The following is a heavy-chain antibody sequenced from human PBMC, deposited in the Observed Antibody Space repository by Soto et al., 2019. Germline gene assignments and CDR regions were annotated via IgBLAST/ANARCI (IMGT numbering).Heavy chain of an antibody. V-gene: IGHV3-33*01. CDR1: GFTFSSYG. CDR2: IWYDGSNK. CDR3: ARDLVWCGDCYSVLYYYYYGMDV. Sequence: QVQLVESGGGVVQPGRSLRLSCAASGFTFSSYGMHWVRQAPGKGLEWVAVIWYDGSNKYYADSVKGRFTISRDNSKNTLYLQMNSLRAEDTAVYYCARDLVWCGDCYSVLYYYYYGMDVW. J-gene: IGHJ6*01. D-gene: IGHD2-21*02.